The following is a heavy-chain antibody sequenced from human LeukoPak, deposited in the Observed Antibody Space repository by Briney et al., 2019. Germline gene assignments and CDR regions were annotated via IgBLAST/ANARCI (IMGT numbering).Heavy chain of an antibody. V-gene: IGHV3-7*03. CDR3: ARVSAGDYPDY. D-gene: IGHD7-27*01. CDR1: GSIFSNYW. CDR2: IKEDGSEK. Sequence: GGSLRLSCAASGSIFSNYWMSWVRQAPGKGLEWVANIKEDGSEKSYVDSVKGRFTIYRDNAKNSLYLQMNSLRAEDTAVYYCARVSAGDYPDYWGQGTLVTVSS. J-gene: IGHJ4*02.